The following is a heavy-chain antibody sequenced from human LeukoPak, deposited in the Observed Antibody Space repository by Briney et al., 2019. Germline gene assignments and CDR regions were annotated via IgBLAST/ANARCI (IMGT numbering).Heavy chain of an antibody. Sequence: ASVKASCKASGYTFTSYGISWVRQAPGQGLEWMGWISAYNGNTNYAQKLQGRVTMTTDTSTSTAYMELRSLRSDDTAVYYWGGEGVSTSFTGFWVGPWGQGTLVTVSS. D-gene: IGHD3-9*01. CDR3: GGEGVSTSFTGFWVGP. V-gene: IGHV1-18*01. CDR1: GYTFTSYG. CDR2: ISAYNGNT. J-gene: IGHJ5*02.